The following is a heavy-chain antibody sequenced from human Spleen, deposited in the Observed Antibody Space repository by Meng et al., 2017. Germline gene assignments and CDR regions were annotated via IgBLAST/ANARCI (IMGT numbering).Heavy chain of an antibody. D-gene: IGHD3-16*02. CDR1: GFIFSKYA. CDR2: IGTSDVAT. Sequence: GESLKISCAASGFIFSKYAMNWLRRAPGKGLEWVSLIGTSDVATHYADSVKGRFTISRDNSKNTLYLQMNSLRAEDTAVYYCAREHLGELSDPSFDYWGQGTLVTVSS. V-gene: IGHV3-23*01. CDR3: AREHLGELSDPSFDY. J-gene: IGHJ4*02.